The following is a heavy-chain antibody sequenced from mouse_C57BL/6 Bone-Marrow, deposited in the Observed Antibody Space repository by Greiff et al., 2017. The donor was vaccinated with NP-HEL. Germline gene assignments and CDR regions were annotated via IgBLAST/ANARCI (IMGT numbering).Heavy chain of an antibody. CDR2: IYPGGGYT. D-gene: IGHD2-2*01. CDR1: GYTFTNYW. V-gene: IGHV1-63*01. CDR3: ASLWLPYYAMDY. J-gene: IGHJ4*01. Sequence: VQLQESGAELVRPGPSVKMSCKASGYTFTNYWIGWAKQRPGHGLEWIGDIYPGGGYTNYNEKFKGKATLTADKSSSTAYMQVSSLTSEDSAIYYCASLWLPYYAMDYWGQGTSVTVSS.